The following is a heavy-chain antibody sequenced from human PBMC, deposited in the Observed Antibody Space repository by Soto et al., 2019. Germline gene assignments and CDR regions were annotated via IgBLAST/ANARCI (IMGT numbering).Heavy chain of an antibody. CDR3: ARGKTTSAFSAMDV. Sequence: QVQQVESGGGVVQPGRSLRLSCAASGFTFSNNATDWVRQAPGKGLEWVAVISYDGSNKYIAESVKGRFTISRDNSKNTLFLQMNSLRAEDTAVYYCARGKTTSAFSAMDVWGQGTTVTVSS. CDR1: GFTFSNNA. J-gene: IGHJ6*02. CDR2: ISYDGSNK. V-gene: IGHV3-30-3*01. D-gene: IGHD1-1*01.